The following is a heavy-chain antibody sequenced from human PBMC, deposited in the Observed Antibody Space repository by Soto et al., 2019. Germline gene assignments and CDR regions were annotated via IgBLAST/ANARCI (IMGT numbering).Heavy chain of an antibody. CDR2: ISGYNGDT. J-gene: IGHJ6*02. V-gene: IGHV1-18*01. Sequence: QGQLVQSGPEVKKPGASVKVSCKASGYTFSRYGISWVRQAPGQGLEWMGWISGYNGDTIYAQKVQGRVTMTIDTSTYTAYMELRSLTSDDTGIYYCAKNGQPPYYYYGMDVWGQGTTVTVSS. CDR3: AKNGQPPYYYYGMDV. CDR1: GYTFSRYG. D-gene: IGHD2-8*01.